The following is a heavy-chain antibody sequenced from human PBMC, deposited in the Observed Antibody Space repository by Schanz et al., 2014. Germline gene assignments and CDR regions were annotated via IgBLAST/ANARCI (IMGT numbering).Heavy chain of an antibody. V-gene: IGHV3-NL1*01. J-gene: IGHJ4*02. CDR2: IGTSGGT. D-gene: IGHD2-15*01. CDR1: GFMFSSYG. CDR3: ARLDPYCRSGTCSRAFDF. Sequence: QVQLVESGGGVVQPGRSLRLSCAASGFMFSSYGMHWVRQAPGKGLEWVSTIGTSGGTNYAESVKGRFTISRDNSKNTLYLQMNSLRTEDTAVYYCARLDPYCRSGTCSRAFDFWGQGTLVTVSS.